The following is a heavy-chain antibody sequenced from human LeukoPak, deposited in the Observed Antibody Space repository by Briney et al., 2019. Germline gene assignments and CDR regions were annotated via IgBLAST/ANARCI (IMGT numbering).Heavy chain of an antibody. V-gene: IGHV3-23*01. CDR2: ISGSGGST. D-gene: IGHD6-13*01. CDR1: GFTFSSYA. CDR3: ARGSAAAGTGPSGY. Sequence: PGGSLRLSCAASGFTFSSYAMSWVRQAPGKGLEWVSAISGSGGSTSYADSVKGRFTISRDNAKNTPYLQMNSLRAEDTAVYYCARGSAAAGTGPSGYWGQGTLVTVSS. J-gene: IGHJ4*02.